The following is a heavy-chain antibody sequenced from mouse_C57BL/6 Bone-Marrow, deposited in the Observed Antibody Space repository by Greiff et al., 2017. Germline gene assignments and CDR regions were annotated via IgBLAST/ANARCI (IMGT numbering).Heavy chain of an antibody. J-gene: IGHJ2*01. D-gene: IGHD1-1*01. Sequence: QVQLKESGAELVRPGASVTLSCKASGYTFTDYEMHWVKQTPVHGLEWIGAIDPETGGTAYNQKFKGKAILTADKSSSTAYMELRSLTSEDSAGYYCTRNATVGYWGQGTTLTVSS. CDR3: TRNATVGY. CDR1: GYTFTDYE. V-gene: IGHV1-15*01. CDR2: IDPETGGT.